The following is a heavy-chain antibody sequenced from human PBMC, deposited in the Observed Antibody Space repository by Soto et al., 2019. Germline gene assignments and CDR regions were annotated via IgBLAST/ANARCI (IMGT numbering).Heavy chain of an antibody. CDR1: GGSFSGYY. J-gene: IGHJ4*02. CDR3: ARTRASSGYLFFDY. Sequence: SLTCAVYGGSFSGYYWSWIRQPPGKGLEWIGEINHSGSTNYNPSLKSRVTISVDTSKNQFSLKLSSVTAADTAVYYCARTRASSGYLFFDYWGQGTLVTVSS. D-gene: IGHD3-22*01. CDR2: INHSGST. V-gene: IGHV4-34*01.